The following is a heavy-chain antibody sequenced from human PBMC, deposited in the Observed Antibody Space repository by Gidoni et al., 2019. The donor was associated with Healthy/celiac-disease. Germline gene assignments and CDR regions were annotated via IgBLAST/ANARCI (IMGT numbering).Heavy chain of an antibody. D-gene: IGHD4-17*01. V-gene: IGHV3-74*01. CDR3: ARELYGDDAFDI. CDR2: ISSDGSST. Sequence: EEQLVESGGGLVQPGGSLRLSCAASGLTFSNYWMHWVRQAPGKGLVWVSRISSDGSSTNYADSVKGRFTISRDNAKNTLYLQMNSLRAEDTAVYYCARELYGDDAFDIWGQGTMVTVSS. CDR1: GLTFSNYW. J-gene: IGHJ3*02.